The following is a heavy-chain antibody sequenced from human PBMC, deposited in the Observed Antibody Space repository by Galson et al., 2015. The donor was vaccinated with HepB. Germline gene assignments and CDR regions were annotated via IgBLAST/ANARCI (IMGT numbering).Heavy chain of an antibody. Sequence: SLRLSCATSGFSFSKHWMSWVRQAPGKGLEWVANIKKDGSEISYVDSVKGRFIISRDNAKDSLYLQMNSLRAEDTAVYYCARGQKWGQGTLVIVSS. CDR1: GFSFSKHW. CDR2: IKKDGSEI. CDR3: ARGQK. V-gene: IGHV3-7*03. J-gene: IGHJ4*02.